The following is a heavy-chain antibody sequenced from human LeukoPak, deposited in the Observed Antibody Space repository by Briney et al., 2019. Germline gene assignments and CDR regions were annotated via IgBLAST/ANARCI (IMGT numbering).Heavy chain of an antibody. V-gene: IGHV1-18*01. J-gene: IGHJ4*02. D-gene: IGHD2-2*01. Sequence: ASVKVSCKASGYTFTSYDINWVRQATGQGLEWMGWISAYNGNTNYAQKFQGRVTMTTDTSTSTAYMELRSLRSDDTAVYYCARGHCSSTSCYRGVDYWGQGTLVTVSS. CDR3: ARGHCSSTSCYRGVDY. CDR2: ISAYNGNT. CDR1: GYTFTSYD.